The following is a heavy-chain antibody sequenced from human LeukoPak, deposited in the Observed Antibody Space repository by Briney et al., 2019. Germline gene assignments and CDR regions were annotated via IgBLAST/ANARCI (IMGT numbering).Heavy chain of an antibody. J-gene: IGHJ4*02. V-gene: IGHV1-18*01. CDR2: ISGNNGNT. D-gene: IGHD3-22*01. CDR3: ARGYYYDSSDHVGDY. CDR1: GYTFTTYG. Sequence: ASVKVSCKASGYTFTTYGITWVRQAPGQGLEWMGWISGNNGNTKYAQKLQGRVTMTTDTFTSTAYMELRSLGSDDTAVYYCARGYYYDSSDHVGDYWGQGTLVTVSS.